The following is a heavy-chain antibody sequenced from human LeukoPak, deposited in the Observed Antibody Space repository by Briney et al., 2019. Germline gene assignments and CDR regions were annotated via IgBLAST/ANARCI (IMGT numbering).Heavy chain of an antibody. CDR3: ARGSIAASGTRWFDP. D-gene: IGHD6-13*01. Sequence: PSETLSLTCTVSAXFISNYYWSWIRQPAGKGLEWIGRVYTSGSTNYNPSLQSRVTMSVDTSKNQFSLRVSSVTAADTAVYYCARGSIAASGTRWFDPWGQGTLVTVSS. V-gene: IGHV4-4*07. J-gene: IGHJ5*02. CDR1: AXFISNYY. CDR2: VYTSGST.